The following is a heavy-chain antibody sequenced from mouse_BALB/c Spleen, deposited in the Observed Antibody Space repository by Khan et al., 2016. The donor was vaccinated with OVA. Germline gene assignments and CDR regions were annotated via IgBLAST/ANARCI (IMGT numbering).Heavy chain of an antibody. J-gene: IGHJ3*01. CDR1: GYSITSDYA. V-gene: IGHV3-2*02. Sequence: EVELVESGPGLVKPSQSLSLTCTVTGYSITSDYARNWIRQFPGNKLEWMGYINYSGSTSYYPSLKSRISITRDTSKNQFFLQLNSVTTEDTATYYCARWFAYWGQGTLVTVSA. CDR3: ARWFAY. CDR2: INYSGST.